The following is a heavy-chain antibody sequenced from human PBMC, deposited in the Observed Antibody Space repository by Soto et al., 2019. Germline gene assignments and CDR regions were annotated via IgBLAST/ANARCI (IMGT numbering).Heavy chain of an antibody. V-gene: IGHV3-30*18. Sequence: SMRLSCATSGFSFTSDGMHLVRQAPGKGLEWVTVISYDGTNEYYADSVKGRFTISRDNSKNTSYLQMTSLRAEDTAIYYCAKERGELTHVGRLESWGQGTLVTVSS. CDR2: ISYDGTNE. CDR3: AKERGELTHVGRLES. CDR1: GFSFTSDG. D-gene: IGHD1-7*01. J-gene: IGHJ4*02.